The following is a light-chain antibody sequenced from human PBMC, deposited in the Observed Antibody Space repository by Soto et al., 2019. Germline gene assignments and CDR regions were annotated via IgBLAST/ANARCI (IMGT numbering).Light chain of an antibody. Sequence: QSVLTQPPSVSAAPGQKVTISCSGSSSNIGNNYVSWYQQLPGTAPKLLIYENNKRPSGIPDRFSGSKSGTSATLGITGLQTGEEADYYCGTWDSSLSVVVFGGGTKVTVL. J-gene: IGLJ2*01. CDR2: ENN. CDR3: GTWDSSLSVVV. V-gene: IGLV1-51*02. CDR1: SSNIGNNY.